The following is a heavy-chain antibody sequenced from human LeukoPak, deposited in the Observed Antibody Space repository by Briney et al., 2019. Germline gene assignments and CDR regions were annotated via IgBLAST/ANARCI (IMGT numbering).Heavy chain of an antibody. J-gene: IGHJ4*02. V-gene: IGHV1-24*01. D-gene: IGHD2-2*01. CDR1: GYTLTELS. Sequence: ASVNVSCKVSGYTLTELSMHWVRQAPGKGLEWMGGFDPEDGETIYAQKFQGRVTMTEDTSTDTAYMELSSLRSEDTAVYYCATGVVPAAGVAYWGQGTLVTVSS. CDR2: FDPEDGET. CDR3: ATGVVPAAGVAY.